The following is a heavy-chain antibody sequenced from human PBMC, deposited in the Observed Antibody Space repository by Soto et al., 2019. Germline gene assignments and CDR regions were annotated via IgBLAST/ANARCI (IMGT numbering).Heavy chain of an antibody. CDR1: GYTFTSYD. Sequence: ASVKVSCKASGYTFTSYDINWVRQATGQGLEWMGWMNPNSGNTGYAQKFQGRVTMTRNTSISTAYMELSSLRSEDTAVYYCARGHTYKDFWSGYYDDAFDIRGQGTMVNVS. CDR2: MNPNSGNT. CDR3: ARGHTYKDFWSGYYDDAFDI. D-gene: IGHD3-3*01. V-gene: IGHV1-8*01. J-gene: IGHJ3*02.